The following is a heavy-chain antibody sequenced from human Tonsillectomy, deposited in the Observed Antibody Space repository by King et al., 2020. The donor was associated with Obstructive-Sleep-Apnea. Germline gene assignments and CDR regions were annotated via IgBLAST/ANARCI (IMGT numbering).Heavy chain of an antibody. CDR3: ATDRGFGELNWFDP. D-gene: IGHD3-10*01. CDR2: IIPILGIA. V-gene: IGHV1-69*04. J-gene: IGHJ5*02. Sequence: QLVQSGAEVKKPGSSVKVSCKASGGTFSSYVISWVRQAPGQGLEWMGRIIPILGIANYAQKFQGRGTITAAKSTSTAYMELSSLRSEDTAVYYCATDRGFGELNWFDPWGQGTLVTVSS. CDR1: GGTFSSYV.